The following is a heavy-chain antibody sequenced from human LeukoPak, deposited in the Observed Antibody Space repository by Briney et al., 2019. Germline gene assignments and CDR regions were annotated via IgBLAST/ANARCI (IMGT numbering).Heavy chain of an antibody. CDR3: ARHGGYGDYVVDY. Sequence: SVTLSLTCAIYGGSFSGYYWSWVRQPPGKGLEWIGEINRSGGTNYNSSLKSRVTISVDTSKNQFSLKLSSVTAADTAVYYCARHGGYGDYVVDYWGQGTLVTVSS. CDR2: INRSGGT. CDR1: GGSFSGYY. D-gene: IGHD4-17*01. V-gene: IGHV4-34*01. J-gene: IGHJ4*02.